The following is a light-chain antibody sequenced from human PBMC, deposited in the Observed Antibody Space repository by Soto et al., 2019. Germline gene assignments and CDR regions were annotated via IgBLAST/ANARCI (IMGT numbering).Light chain of an antibody. CDR2: GAS. CDR1: QSVSSN. J-gene: IGKJ5*01. Sequence: EIVMTQSPATLSVSPGERATLSCRASQSVSSNLAWYQQKPGQAPRLLIYGASNRATGVPDRFSGSGSGTEFTLTISGLQSEDFALYFCQQYNNWPFSFGPGTRLEIK. CDR3: QQYNNWPFS. V-gene: IGKV3-15*01.